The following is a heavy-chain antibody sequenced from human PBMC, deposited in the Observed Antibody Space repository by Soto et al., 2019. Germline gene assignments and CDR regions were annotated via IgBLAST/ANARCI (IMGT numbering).Heavy chain of an antibody. Sequence: QVQLVESGGGVVQPGRSLRLSCAASGFTFSSYAMHWVRQAPGKGLEWVAVISYDGSNKYYADSVKGRFTISRDNSKNTLYLQMNSLRAEDTAVYYCARERQFQTYYYDSSGYTFDYWGQGTLVTVSS. J-gene: IGHJ4*02. D-gene: IGHD3-22*01. CDR1: GFTFSSYA. CDR3: ARERQFQTYYYDSSGYTFDY. CDR2: ISYDGSNK. V-gene: IGHV3-30-3*01.